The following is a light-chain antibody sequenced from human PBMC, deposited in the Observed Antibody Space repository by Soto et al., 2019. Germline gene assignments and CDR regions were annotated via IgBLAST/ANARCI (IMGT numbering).Light chain of an antibody. CDR3: QQRSNWLT. J-gene: IGKJ4*01. V-gene: IGKV3D-20*02. CDR1: QSVSSSY. CDR2: DAS. Sequence: PGERATLSCRASQSVSSSYLAWYQQKPGQAPRLLIYDASNRATGIPARFSGSGSGTDFTLTISSLEPEDFAVYYCQQRSNWLTFGGGTKVDIK.